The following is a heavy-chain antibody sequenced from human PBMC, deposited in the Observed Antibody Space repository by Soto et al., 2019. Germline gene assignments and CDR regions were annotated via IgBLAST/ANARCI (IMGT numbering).Heavy chain of an antibody. Sequence: PSETLSLTCAVSGGSLSSSHWWGWVRQPPGKGLEWIGEIYHSGSTNYNPSLRSRVTISVDKSKNQFSLKLSSVTAADTAVYYCAREPTLEQRRSDTAMAKPDDWGQGTLVTVSS. J-gene: IGHJ4*02. CDR2: IYHSGST. V-gene: IGHV4-4*02. CDR3: AREPTLEQRRSDTAMAKPDD. D-gene: IGHD5-18*01. CDR1: GGSLSSSHW.